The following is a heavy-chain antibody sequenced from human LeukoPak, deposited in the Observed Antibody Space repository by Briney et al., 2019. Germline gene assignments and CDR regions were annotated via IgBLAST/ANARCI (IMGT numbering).Heavy chain of an antibody. CDR3: AKVPYFDWLLYFDY. D-gene: IGHD3-9*01. Sequence: GGSLRLSCAASGFTFISYAMSWVRQAPGKGLEWVSAISGSGGSTYYADSVKGRFTISRDNSKNTLYLQMNSLRAEDTAVYYCAKVPYFDWLLYFDYWGQGTLVTVSS. J-gene: IGHJ4*02. CDR1: GFTFISYA. V-gene: IGHV3-23*01. CDR2: ISGSGGST.